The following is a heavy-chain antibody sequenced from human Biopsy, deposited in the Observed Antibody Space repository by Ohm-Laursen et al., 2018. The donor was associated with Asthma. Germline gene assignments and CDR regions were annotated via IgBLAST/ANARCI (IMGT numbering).Heavy chain of an antibody. CDR1: GFTFSSYG. CDR3: ARTFHFWSPYHAEHYQL. Sequence: SLRLSCTASGFTFSSYGMHWVRQAPGKGLEWVAVIWYDGSNKYYADSVKGRFTISRDNAKNSLYLQMNSLRAEDTAVYYCARTFHFWSPYHAEHYQLWGQGTLVTVSS. CDR2: IWYDGSNK. V-gene: IGHV3-33*01. J-gene: IGHJ1*01. D-gene: IGHD3-3*02.